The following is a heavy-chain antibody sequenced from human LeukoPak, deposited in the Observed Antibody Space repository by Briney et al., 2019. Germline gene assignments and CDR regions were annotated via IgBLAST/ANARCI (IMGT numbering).Heavy chain of an antibody. V-gene: IGHV4-39*01. CDR2: IYYSGST. J-gene: IGHJ3*02. D-gene: IGHD3-10*01. CDR1: GGSISSSSYY. CDR3: ARGRTYYYLYGDAFDI. Sequence: KPSETLSLTCTVSGGSISSSSYYWGWIRQPPGKGLEWIGSIYYSGSTYYNPSLKSRVTISVDTSKNQFSLKLSSVTAADTAVYYCARGRTYYYLYGDAFDIWGQGTMVAVSS.